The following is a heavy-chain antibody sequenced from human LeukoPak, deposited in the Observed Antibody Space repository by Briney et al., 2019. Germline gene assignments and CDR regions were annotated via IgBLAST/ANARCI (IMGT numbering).Heavy chain of an antibody. D-gene: IGHD4/OR15-4a*01. Sequence: GRSLRLSCAASGFTFSSYGMHWVRQAPGKGLEWVAVIWYDGSNKYYADSVKGRFTISRDNAKNSLFLQVNSLRAEDTAVYYCAPWGLWWSGYWGQGTLVTVSS. CDR1: GFTFSSYG. CDR3: APWGLWWSGY. J-gene: IGHJ4*02. CDR2: IWYDGSNK. V-gene: IGHV3-33*03.